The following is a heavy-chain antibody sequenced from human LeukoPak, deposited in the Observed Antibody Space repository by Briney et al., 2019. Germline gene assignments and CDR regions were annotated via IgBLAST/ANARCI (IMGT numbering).Heavy chain of an antibody. CDR2: IYYSGST. CDR1: GGSISSYY. CDR3: ARVLGGSPPYDAFDI. Sequence: SSETLSLTCTVSGGSISSYYWSWIRQPPGKGLEWIGYIYYSGSTNYNPSLKSRVTISVDTSKKQFSLKLSSVTAADTAVYYFARVLGGSPPYDAFDIWGQGTMVTVSS. D-gene: IGHD2-15*01. V-gene: IGHV4-59*01. J-gene: IGHJ3*02.